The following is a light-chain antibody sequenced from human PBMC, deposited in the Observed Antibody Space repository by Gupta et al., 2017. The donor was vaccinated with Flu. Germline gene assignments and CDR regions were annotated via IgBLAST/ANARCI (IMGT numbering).Light chain of an antibody. CDR3: QLKYT. CDR2: GAS. J-gene: IGKJ2*01. CDR1: QSVSSSY. V-gene: IGKV3-20*01. Sequence: LAPGERATLSCRASQSVSSSYLAWYQQKPGQAPRLLIYGASSRATGIPDRFSGSGSGTDFTLTISRLEPEDFAVYYCQLKYTFGQGTKLEIK.